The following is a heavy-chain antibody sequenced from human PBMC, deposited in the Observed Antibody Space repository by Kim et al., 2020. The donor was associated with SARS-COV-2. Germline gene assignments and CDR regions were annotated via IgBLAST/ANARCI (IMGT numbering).Heavy chain of an antibody. V-gene: IGHV1-46*01. Sequence: TYATRFQGRVTLTRETSTSTVYMELSSLRSEDTAIYYCARADDQYFDYWGQGTLVSVSS. J-gene: IGHJ4*02. CDR3: ARADDQYFDY. D-gene: IGHD3-3*01.